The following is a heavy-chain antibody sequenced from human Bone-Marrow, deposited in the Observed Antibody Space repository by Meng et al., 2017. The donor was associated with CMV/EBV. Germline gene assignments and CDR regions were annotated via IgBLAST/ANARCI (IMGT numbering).Heavy chain of an antibody. V-gene: IGHV1-2*02. Sequence: ASVKVSCKASGYTFTDYYMHWVRQAPGQGLEWMGWINPNSGGTNYAQKFQGRVTMTRDTSISTAYMELSRLRSDDTAVHYCARGGYSYGPSYYYYYGMDVWGQGTTVTVSS. CDR2: INPNSGGT. D-gene: IGHD5-18*01. CDR3: ARGGYSYGPSYYYYYGMDV. J-gene: IGHJ6*02. CDR1: GYTFTDYY.